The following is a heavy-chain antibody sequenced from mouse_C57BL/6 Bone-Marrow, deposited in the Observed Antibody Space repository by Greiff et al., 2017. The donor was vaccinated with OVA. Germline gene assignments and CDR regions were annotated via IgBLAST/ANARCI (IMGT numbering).Heavy chain of an antibody. D-gene: IGHD1-1*01. CDR3: ARGPITTVVASYYYAMDY. J-gene: IGHJ4*01. V-gene: IGHV5-17*01. Sequence: EVQLVESGGGLVKPGGSLKLSCAASGFTFSDYGMHWVRQAPEKGLEWVAYISSGSSTIYYADTVKGRFTISRDNAKNTLFLQMTSLRSEDTAMYYCARGPITTVVASYYYAMDYWGQGTSVTVSS. CDR2: ISSGSSTI. CDR1: GFTFSDYG.